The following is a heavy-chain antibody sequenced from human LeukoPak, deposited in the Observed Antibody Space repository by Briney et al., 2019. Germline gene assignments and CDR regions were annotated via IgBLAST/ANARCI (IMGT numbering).Heavy chain of an antibody. CDR2: IWTSGST. CDR3: ARESRIVGATDY. V-gene: IGHV4-4*07. CDR1: GXSISNYY. Sequence: PSETLSLTCTVSGXSISNYYGSWIRQPAGKGLEWIGRIWTSGSTNYNPSLESRVTMSVDTSKNQFSLKLSSVTAADTAVYYCARESRIVGATDYWGQGTLVTVSS. J-gene: IGHJ4*02. D-gene: IGHD1-26*01.